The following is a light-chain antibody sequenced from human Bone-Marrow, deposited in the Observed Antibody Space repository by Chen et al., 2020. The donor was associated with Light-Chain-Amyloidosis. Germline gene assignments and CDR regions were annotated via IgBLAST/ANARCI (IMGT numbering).Light chain of an antibody. CDR1: DLPTKY. CDR2: RDT. CDR3: QSADSSGTYEVI. J-gene: IGLJ2*01. V-gene: IGLV3-25*03. Sequence: SYELTQPPSVSVSPGQTARITCSGDDLPTKYAYWYQQKPGQAPVLVIHRDTERPSGISERVSGCSSGTTATLTIRGVQAEDEADYHCQSADSSGTYEVIFGGGTKLTVL.